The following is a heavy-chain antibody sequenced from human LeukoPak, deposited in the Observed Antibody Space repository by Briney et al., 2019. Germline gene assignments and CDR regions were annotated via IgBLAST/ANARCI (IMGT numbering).Heavy chain of an antibody. CDR1: GYTFTSYD. Sequence: GASVKVSCKASGYTFTSYDINWVRQAPGQGLEWMGWINPNSGGTNYAQKFQGRVTMTRDTSISTAYMELSRLRSDDTAVYYCARAAIRYFDYWGQGTLVTVSS. CDR3: ARAAIRYFDY. J-gene: IGHJ4*02. V-gene: IGHV1-2*02. CDR2: INPNSGGT.